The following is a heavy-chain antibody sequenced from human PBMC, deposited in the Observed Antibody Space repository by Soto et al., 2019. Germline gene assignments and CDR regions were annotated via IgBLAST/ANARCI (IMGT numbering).Heavy chain of an antibody. D-gene: IGHD2-2*01. J-gene: IGHJ3*02. Sequence: QVQLVQSGAEVKKPGSSVKVSCKASGGTFSSYTISWVRQAPGQGLEWMGRIIPILGIANYAQKFQGRVTIPAYKSPSTAYREPSSLRGADTGVYYCAREEEGYCRSTGCPGGDFDIWGQGTMVTVSS. V-gene: IGHV1-69*08. CDR1: GGTFSSYT. CDR3: AREEEGYCRSTGCPGGDFDI. CDR2: IIPILGIA.